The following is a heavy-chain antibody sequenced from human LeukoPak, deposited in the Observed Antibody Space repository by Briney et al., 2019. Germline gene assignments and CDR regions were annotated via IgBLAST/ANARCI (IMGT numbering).Heavy chain of an antibody. Sequence: SETLSLTCTVSGASISSSSHYWGWIRQPPGKGLEWIVTIYYSVSTTYNPSLKSRVTISLDPSKNHFALKLRSVTAADTAVYYCAGTRIFINGFDYWGQGSLVTVSS. CDR2: IYYSVST. J-gene: IGHJ4*02. D-gene: IGHD3-3*01. CDR1: GASISSSSHY. V-gene: IGHV4-39*02. CDR3: AGTRIFINGFDY.